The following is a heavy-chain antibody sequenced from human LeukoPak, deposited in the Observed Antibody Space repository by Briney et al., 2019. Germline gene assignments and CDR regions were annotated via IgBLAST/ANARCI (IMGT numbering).Heavy chain of an antibody. CDR3: ARGGNGYYLDY. D-gene: IGHD4-23*01. CDR1: GFTFSSYW. V-gene: IGHV3-74*01. J-gene: IGHJ4*02. Sequence: PGGSLRLSCAASGFTFSSYWMHWVRQAPGKGLVWVSRINSDGSSTSYADSVKGRFTISRDNAKNTLYLQMNSLRAEDTAVYYCARGGNGYYLDYWGQGTLVTVSS. CDR2: INSDGSST.